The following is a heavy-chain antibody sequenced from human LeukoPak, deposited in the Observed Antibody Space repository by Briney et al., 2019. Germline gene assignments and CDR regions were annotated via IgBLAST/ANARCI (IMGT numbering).Heavy chain of an antibody. Sequence: SETLSLTCTVSGGSISSYYWSWIRQPPGKGLEWIGYIYYSGSTNYNPSLKSRVTISVDTSKNQFSRKLSSVTAADTAVYYCARTASARFDPWGQGTLVTVSS. CDR2: IYYSGST. CDR3: ARTASARFDP. CDR1: GGSISSYY. V-gene: IGHV4-59*01. D-gene: IGHD5-18*01. J-gene: IGHJ5*02.